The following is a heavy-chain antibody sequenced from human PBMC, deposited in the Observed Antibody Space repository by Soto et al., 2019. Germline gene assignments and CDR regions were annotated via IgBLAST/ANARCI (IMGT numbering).Heavy chain of an antibody. V-gene: IGHV4-39*01. CDR2: IYYSGST. CDR3: ARCVDYDFWSGYYKAVNWFDP. Sequence: SETLSLTCTVSGASISSGSYYWSWIRQHPGKGQEWIGNIYYSGSTYYNPSLKSRVTISVDTSKNQFSLKLSPVTAADTAVYYCARCVDYDFWSGYYKAVNWFDPWGQGTLVTVSS. J-gene: IGHJ5*02. CDR1: GASISSGSYY. D-gene: IGHD3-3*01.